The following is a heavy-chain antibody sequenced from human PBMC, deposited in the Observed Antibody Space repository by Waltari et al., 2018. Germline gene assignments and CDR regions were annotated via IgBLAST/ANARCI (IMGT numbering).Heavy chain of an antibody. CDR3: RAAPKGGYYYGMDV. V-gene: IGHV1-2*02. J-gene: IGHJ6*02. CDR1: GYTFTGYY. D-gene: IGHD2-15*01. CDR2: INPNSGGT. Sequence: QVQLVQSGAEVKKPGASVKVSCKASGYTFTGYYMHWVRQAPGQGLEWMGWINPNSGGTNYAQKFQGRVTMTRDTSISTAYMELGRLRSDDTAVYYCRAAPKGGYYYGMDVWGQGTTVTVSS.